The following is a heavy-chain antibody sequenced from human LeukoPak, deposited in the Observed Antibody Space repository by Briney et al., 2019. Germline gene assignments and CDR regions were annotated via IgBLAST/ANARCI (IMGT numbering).Heavy chain of an antibody. D-gene: IGHD2-2*01. CDR3: ARGSSTSLDY. V-gene: IGHV4-34*01. CDR2: INHSGST. J-gene: IGHJ4*02. Sequence: SETLSLTCAVYGGSFRGYYWSWIRQPPGKGLEWIGEINHSGSTNYNPSLKSRVTISVDTSKNQFSLKLSSVTAADTAVYYCARGSSTSLDYWGQGTLVTVSS. CDR1: GGSFRGYY.